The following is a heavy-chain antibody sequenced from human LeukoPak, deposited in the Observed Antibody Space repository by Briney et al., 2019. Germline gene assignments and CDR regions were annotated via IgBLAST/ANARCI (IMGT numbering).Heavy chain of an antibody. Sequence: SETLSLTCTVSGVSISSTRYYWGWIRQPPGKGLEWIANIYYSGSTYYNPSLKSRVTISVDTSKNQFSLKLTSVTAADTAVYYCARQYDFWSGLNNWFDPWGQGTLVTVSS. CDR3: ARQYDFWSGLNNWFDP. D-gene: IGHD3-3*01. V-gene: IGHV4-39*01. J-gene: IGHJ5*02. CDR1: GVSISSTRYY. CDR2: IYYSGST.